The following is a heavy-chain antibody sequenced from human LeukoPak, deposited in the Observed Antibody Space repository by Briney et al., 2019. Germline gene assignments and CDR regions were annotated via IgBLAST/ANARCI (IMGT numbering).Heavy chain of an antibody. Sequence: GGSLRLSCAASGFTFSSYSMNWVRQAPGRGLEWVSSISSSSSYIYYADSVKGRFTISRDNAKNSLYLQMNSLRAEDTAVYYCARPGDGDLGGYWGQGTLVTVSS. V-gene: IGHV3-21*01. CDR1: GFTFSSYS. CDR2: ISSSSSYI. J-gene: IGHJ4*02. D-gene: IGHD4-17*01. CDR3: ARPGDGDLGGY.